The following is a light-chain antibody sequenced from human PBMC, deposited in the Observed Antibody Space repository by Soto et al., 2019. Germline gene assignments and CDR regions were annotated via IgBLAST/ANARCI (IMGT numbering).Light chain of an antibody. CDR2: GAS. V-gene: IGKV3D-15*01. CDR1: ESVSSNY. J-gene: IGKJ1*01. Sequence: EIVLTQSPGTLSLSQGGRATLSCRATESVSSNYLAWYQQKPGQAPRVLIYGASIRATGIPDRFSGTRSGTEFTLTISGLQSEDFAIYYCQHYKTWPRTFSQGTKVDIK. CDR3: QHYKTWPRT.